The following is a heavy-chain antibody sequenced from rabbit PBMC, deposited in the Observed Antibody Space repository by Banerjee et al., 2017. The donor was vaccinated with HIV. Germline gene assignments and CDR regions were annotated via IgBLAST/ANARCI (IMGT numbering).Heavy chain of an antibody. D-gene: IGHD4-1*01. CDR2: INTITGDT. CDR3: MRYGTGWGDNL. J-gene: IGHJ4*01. V-gene: IGHV1S40*01. CDR1: GFSFRDKYV. Sequence: QSLEESGGGLVKPGASLTLTCTASGFSFRDKYVMCWVRQAPGKGLEWIGCINTITGDTVYATWAKGRFTISKASSTTVTLQMTSLTAADTATYFCMRYGTGWGDNLWGQGTLVTVS.